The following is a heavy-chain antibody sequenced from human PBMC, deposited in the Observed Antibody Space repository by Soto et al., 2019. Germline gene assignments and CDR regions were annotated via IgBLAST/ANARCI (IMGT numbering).Heavy chain of an antibody. CDR3: ARGALVEATTYYYYGMDV. J-gene: IGHJ6*02. Sequence: QVQLVQSGAEVKKPGSSVKVSCKASGGTFSSYAISWVRQAPGQGLEWMGGIIPIFGTANYAQKFQGRVTITADESRSTAYMELSSLRSEDTAVYYCARGALVEATTYYYYGMDVWGQGTTVTVSS. CDR2: IIPIFGTA. D-gene: IGHD5-12*01. V-gene: IGHV1-69*01. CDR1: GGTFSSYA.